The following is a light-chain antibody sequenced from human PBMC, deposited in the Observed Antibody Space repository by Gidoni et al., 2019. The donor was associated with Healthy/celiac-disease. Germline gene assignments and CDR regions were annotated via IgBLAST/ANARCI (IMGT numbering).Light chain of an antibody. J-gene: IGKJ5*01. Sequence: DIQMTQSPSSVSVSVGDSVTISCRASQSIGVWLAWYQQRPGNASNLLIYSASILHRGVPSRFSGAGSGTHFTLTISSLQPEVVGTYFCLQADSFPLTFXQXTRLEI. V-gene: IGKV1-12*01. CDR1: QSIGVW. CDR3: LQADSFPLT. CDR2: SAS.